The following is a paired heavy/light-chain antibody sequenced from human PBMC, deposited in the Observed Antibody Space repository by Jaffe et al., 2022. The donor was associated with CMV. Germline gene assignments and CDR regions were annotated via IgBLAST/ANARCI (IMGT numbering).Heavy chain of an antibody. Sequence: EVQLVESGGGLVQPGGSLRLSCAASGFTFSSYWMSWVRQAPGKGLEWVANIKQDGSEKYYVDSVKGRFTISRDNAKNSLYLQMNSLRAEDTAVYYCARVALMCPSGGSCYLGYWGQGTLVTVSS. V-gene: IGHV3-7*01. J-gene: IGHJ4*02. CDR2: IKQDGSEK. CDR1: GFTFSSYW. CDR3: ARVALMCPSGGSCYLGY. D-gene: IGHD2-15*01.
Light chain of an antibody. Sequence: DIVMTQSPDSLAVSLGERATINCKSSQSVLYSSNNKNYLAWYQQKPGQPPKLLIYWASTRESGVPDRFSGSGSGTDFTLTISSLQAEDVAVYYCQQYYSTPSTFGQGTRLEIK. CDR1: QSVLYSSNNKNY. CDR3: QQYYSTPST. CDR2: WAS. J-gene: IGKJ5*01. V-gene: IGKV4-1*01.